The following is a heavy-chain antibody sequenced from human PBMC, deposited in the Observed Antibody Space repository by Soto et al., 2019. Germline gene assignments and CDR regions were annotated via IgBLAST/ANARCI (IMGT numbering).Heavy chain of an antibody. CDR2: IYPGDSDT. Sequence: GESLKISCKGSGYSFTSYWIGWVRQMPGKGLEWMGIIYPGDSDTRYSPSFQGQVTISADKSISTAYLQWSSLKASDTAMYYCARQYDFWSGYYPGNYYYYYMDFWGKGTTVTVSS. J-gene: IGHJ6*03. V-gene: IGHV5-51*01. CDR3: ARQYDFWSGYYPGNYYYYYMDF. CDR1: GYSFTSYW. D-gene: IGHD3-3*01.